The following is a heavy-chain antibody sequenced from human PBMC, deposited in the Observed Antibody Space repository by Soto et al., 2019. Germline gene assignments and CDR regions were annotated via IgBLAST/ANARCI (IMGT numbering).Heavy chain of an antibody. CDR1: GGSVSSRSYF. CDR3: ARQRVVPATPTNWFDP. J-gene: IGHJ5*02. D-gene: IGHD2-15*01. V-gene: IGHV4-39*01. CDR2: IYYNGST. Sequence: XXTLSLPYTVSGGSVSSRSYFWGSIRQSPGKGLEWIGTIYYNGSTYYNPSLKSRVTLSVDTSRNHFSLKLTSVTASHTALYYCARQRVVPATPTNWFDPWGQGTLVTVSS.